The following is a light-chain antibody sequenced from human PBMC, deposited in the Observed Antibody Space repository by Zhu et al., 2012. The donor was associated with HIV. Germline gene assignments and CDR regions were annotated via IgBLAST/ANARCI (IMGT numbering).Light chain of an antibody. CDR3: QQDYNLPSL. CDR2: GAS. CDR1: QSVRSTY. J-gene: IGKJ4*01. V-gene: IGKV3/OR2-268*02. Sequence: EIVLTQSPATLSLSPGEGATLSCRASQSVRSTYLSWYQQKPGQAPRLLIYGASTRATGIPARFSGSGSGTDFTLTISGLQPEDFAVYFCQQDYNLPSLFGGGTKVEIK.